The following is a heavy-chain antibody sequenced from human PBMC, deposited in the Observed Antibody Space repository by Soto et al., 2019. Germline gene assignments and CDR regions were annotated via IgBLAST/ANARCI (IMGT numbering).Heavy chain of an antibody. V-gene: IGHV4-59*01. CDR3: ARDGTRRRSSWRPGFLGWFDP. Sequence: SETLSLTCTVSGGSISSYYWSWIRQPPGKGLEWIGYIYYSGSTNYNPSLKSRVTISVDTSKNQFSLKLSSVTAADTAVYYCARDGTRRRSSWRPGFLGWFDPWGQGTLVTVSS. J-gene: IGHJ5*02. CDR1: GGSISSYY. CDR2: IYYSGST. D-gene: IGHD6-13*01.